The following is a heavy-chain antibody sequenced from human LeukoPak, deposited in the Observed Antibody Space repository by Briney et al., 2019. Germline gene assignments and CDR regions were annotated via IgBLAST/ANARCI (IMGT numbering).Heavy chain of an antibody. V-gene: IGHV3-7*03. CDR3: ARDHYDILTGPDY. Sequence: GGSLRLSCEASGFTFSSYWMSWVRHAPGKGLEWVANIKQDGSEKYYVDSVKGRFTISRDNAKNSLYLQMNSLRAEDTAVYYCARDHYDILTGPDYWGQGTLVTVSS. J-gene: IGHJ4*02. CDR1: GFTFSSYW. D-gene: IGHD3-9*01. CDR2: IKQDGSEK.